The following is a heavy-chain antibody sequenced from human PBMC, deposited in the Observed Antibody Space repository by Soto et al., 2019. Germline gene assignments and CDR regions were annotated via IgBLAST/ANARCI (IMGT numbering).Heavy chain of an antibody. D-gene: IGHD3-9*01. CDR3: AREYDILNWFDP. Sequence: PGGSLRLSCTASGFTFGDYAMSWFRQAPGKGLEWVGFIRSKAYGGTTEYAASVKGRFTISRDDSKSIAYLQMNSLRAEDTAVYYCAREYDILNWFDPWGQGTLVTVSS. J-gene: IGHJ5*02. V-gene: IGHV3-49*03. CDR1: GFTFGDYA. CDR2: IRSKAYGGTT.